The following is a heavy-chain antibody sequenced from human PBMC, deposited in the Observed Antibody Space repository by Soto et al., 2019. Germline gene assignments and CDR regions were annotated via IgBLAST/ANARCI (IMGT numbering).Heavy chain of an antibody. V-gene: IGHV4-39*01. D-gene: IGHD2-15*01. CDR3: ASFNLGYCSGGTCYY. Sequence: QLQLQESGPGLVKPSETLSLTCTVSGGSISSSSYYWGWIRQPPGKGLEWIGSIYYSGSTYYNPSLKRRVTISVATTKNQFSLELNSVTAADTAVYYCASFNLGYCSGGTCYYWGQGTLVTVSS. J-gene: IGHJ4*02. CDR1: GGSISSSSYY. CDR2: IYYSGST.